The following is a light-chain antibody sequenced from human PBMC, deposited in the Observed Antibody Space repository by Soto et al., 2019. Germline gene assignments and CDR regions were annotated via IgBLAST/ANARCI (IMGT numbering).Light chain of an antibody. Sequence: QSVLTQSPSASASLGASVKLTCTLSSGHSSYAIAWHQQQAEKGPRYLMKLNSDGSHSKGDGIPDRFSGSSSGAERYLTISGLQSEDEADYYCQTWVTGIYVFGTGTKLTVL. J-gene: IGLJ1*01. V-gene: IGLV4-69*01. CDR1: SGHSSYA. CDR2: LNSDGSH. CDR3: QTWVTGIYV.